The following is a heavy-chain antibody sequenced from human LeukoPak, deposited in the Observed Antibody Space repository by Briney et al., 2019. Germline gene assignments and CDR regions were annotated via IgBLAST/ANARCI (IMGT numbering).Heavy chain of an antibody. CDR2: ISRDGTLQ. J-gene: IGHJ3*02. Sequence: GGSLRLSCEASGFTFNNYAMHWVRQAPGEGLEWVAVISRDGTLQYYADSVKGRLTISRDNSQSTLYLHMNSLSTEDTALYYCARAVPAPGTPENAFDIWGQGTMVTVSS. CDR1: GFTFNNYA. D-gene: IGHD6-13*01. V-gene: IGHV3-30*04. CDR3: ARAVPAPGTPENAFDI.